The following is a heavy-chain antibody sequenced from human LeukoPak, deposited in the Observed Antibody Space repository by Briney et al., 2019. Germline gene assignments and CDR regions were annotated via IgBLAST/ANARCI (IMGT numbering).Heavy chain of an antibody. V-gene: IGHV4-59*01. J-gene: IGHJ4*02. CDR2: IYYSGST. CDR1: GDSISYYY. Sequence: PSETLSLTCTVSGDSISYYYWSWIPQPPGKGLEWIGYIYYSGSTNYNPSLKSRVTISVDTSKNQFSLKLSSVTAADTAVYYCARSGDNYYDSRPDYWGQGTLVTVSS. CDR3: ARSGDNYYDSRPDY. D-gene: IGHD3-22*01.